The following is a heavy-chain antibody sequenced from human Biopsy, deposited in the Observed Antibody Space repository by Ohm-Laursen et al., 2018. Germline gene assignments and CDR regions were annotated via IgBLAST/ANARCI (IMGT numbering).Heavy chain of an antibody. Sequence: SLRLSCSASGFTVSSNYVSWVRQAPGMGLEWVSVIYSGDRPYYRESVRGRFTIFRDNSKNTLYLQMNSLRADDTAVYYCARNKPGSSSGSDFDYWGQGTLVTVSS. D-gene: IGHD6-6*01. V-gene: IGHV3-53*01. CDR1: GFTVSSNY. CDR2: IYSGDRP. CDR3: ARNKPGSSSGSDFDY. J-gene: IGHJ4*02.